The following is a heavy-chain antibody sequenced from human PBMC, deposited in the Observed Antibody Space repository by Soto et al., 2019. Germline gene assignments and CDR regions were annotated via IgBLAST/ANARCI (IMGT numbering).Heavy chain of an antibody. CDR3: TTGWTAMVPFDY. J-gene: IGHJ4*02. D-gene: IGHD5-18*01. V-gene: IGHV3-15*01. Sequence: EVQLVESGGGLVKPGGSLRLSCAASGFTFSNAWMSWVRQAPGKGLEWVGRIKRKTDGGTTDYAAPVKGRFTISRDDSKNTLYLQMNSLKTEDTAVYYCTTGWTAMVPFDYWGQGTLVTVSS. CDR1: GFTFSNAW. CDR2: IKRKTDGGTT.